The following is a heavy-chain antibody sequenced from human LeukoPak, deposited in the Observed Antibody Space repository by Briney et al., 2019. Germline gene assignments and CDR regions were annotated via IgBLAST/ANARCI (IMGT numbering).Heavy chain of an antibody. CDR3: ARLAPGNYDILTGDPKVVFDY. D-gene: IGHD3-9*01. V-gene: IGHV4-59*01. CDR2: VHSSGST. J-gene: IGHJ4*02. CDR1: GGSISSFF. Sequence: SETLSLTCTVSGGSISSFFWSWIRQPPGKGLEWIGYVHSSGSTKYNPSLKSRLIISVDMSENQFFLKLRSVSVADTAVYYCARLAPGNYDILTGDPKVVFDYWGQGALVTVSS.